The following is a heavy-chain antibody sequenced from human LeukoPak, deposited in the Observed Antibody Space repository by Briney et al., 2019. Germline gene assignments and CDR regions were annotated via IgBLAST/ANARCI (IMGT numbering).Heavy chain of an antibody. CDR2: VSAYNGHT. V-gene: IGHV1-18*01. Sequence: ASVKVPCKASGNTFSRNGISWVRQAPGQGLEWMGWVSAYNGHTKYAQKVQGRVTLTTDTSTNTAYMELTSLTSDDTAVYYCARDKDLGAVAGTFDSWGQGTLVTVSP. CDR3: ARDKDLGAVAGTFDS. J-gene: IGHJ4*02. CDR1: GNTFSRNG. D-gene: IGHD6-19*01.